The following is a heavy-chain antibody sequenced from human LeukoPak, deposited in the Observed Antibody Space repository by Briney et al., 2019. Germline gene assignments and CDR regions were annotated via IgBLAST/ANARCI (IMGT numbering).Heavy chain of an antibody. V-gene: IGHV5-51*01. CDR1: GYSFTSYW. Sequence: GESLQISCKGSGYSFTSYWIGWVRQLPGQGLEWMGIIYPGDSDTRNIPSFQGQVSISVDKSISTAYLQWSSLKASDTAMYYCARRDGSGWGSFDYWGQGTLVTVSS. CDR2: IYPGDSDT. CDR3: ARRDGSGWGSFDY. J-gene: IGHJ4*02. D-gene: IGHD6-19*01.